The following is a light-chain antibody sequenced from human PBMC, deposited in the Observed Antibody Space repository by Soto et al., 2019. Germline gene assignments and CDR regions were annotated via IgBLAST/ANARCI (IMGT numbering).Light chain of an antibody. CDR2: DAS. CDR3: QQYNSPQGT. CDR1: QSISSW. V-gene: IGKV1-5*01. Sequence: DIQMTQSPSTLSASVGDRVTITCRASQSISSWLAWYQQKPGKAPKLLIYDASSLESAVPSRFSGSGSGTEFTLTISSLQPDDFATYYCQQYNSPQGTFGQGTKVEIK. J-gene: IGKJ1*01.